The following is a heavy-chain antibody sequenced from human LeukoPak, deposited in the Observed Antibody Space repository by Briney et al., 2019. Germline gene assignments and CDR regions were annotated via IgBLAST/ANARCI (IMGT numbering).Heavy chain of an antibody. J-gene: IGHJ4*02. CDR3: ARDAVAGQDY. CDR2: INPSGGST. CDR1: GYTFTSYD. D-gene: IGHD6-19*01. V-gene: IGHV1-46*01. Sequence: ASVKVSCKASGYTFTSYDINWVRQAPGQGLEWMGIINPSGGSTSYAQKFQGRVTMTRDTSTSTVYMELSSLRSEDTAVYYCARDAVAGQDYWGQGTLVTVSS.